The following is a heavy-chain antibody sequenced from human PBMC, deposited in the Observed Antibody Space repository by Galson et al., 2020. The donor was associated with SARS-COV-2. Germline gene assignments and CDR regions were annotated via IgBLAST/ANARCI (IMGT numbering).Heavy chain of an antibody. Sequence: QLGESLKISCAAPGFTFSSYAMHWVRQAPGKGLEWVAVISYDGSNKYYADSVKGRFTISRDNSKNTLYLQMNSLRAEDTAVYYCARDLGGYMDVWGKGTTVTVSS. CDR3: ARDLGGYMDV. V-gene: IGHV3-30*04. D-gene: IGHD3-16*01. CDR1: GFTFSSYA. CDR2: ISYDGSNK. J-gene: IGHJ6*03.